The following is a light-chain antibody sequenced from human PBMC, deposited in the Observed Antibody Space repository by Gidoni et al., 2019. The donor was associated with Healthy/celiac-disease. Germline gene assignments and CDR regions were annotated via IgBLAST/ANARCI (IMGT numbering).Light chain of an antibody. CDR2: EGS. V-gene: IGLV2-23*01. CDR3: CSYAGRRV. Sequence: QSALTQPASVSGSPGPSITISCTGTSSDVWSYNLVSWYQPTPGKAPKLMIYEGSKRPSGVSNRFSGSKSGNTASLTISGLQAEDEADYYCCSYAGRRVFGGGTKLTVL. J-gene: IGLJ2*01. CDR1: SSDVWSYNL.